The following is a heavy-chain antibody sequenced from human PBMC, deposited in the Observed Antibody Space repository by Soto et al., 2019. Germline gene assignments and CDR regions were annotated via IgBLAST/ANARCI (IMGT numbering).Heavy chain of an antibody. D-gene: IGHD3-10*01. Sequence: SVKVSCKASGGTFSSYNISWARQAPGQGLEWMGRIIPILGIANYAQKFQGRVTITADKSTSTAYMELSSLRSEDTAVYYCARGGVYYYGSWRTQYNPYRMDVWRQGPTGTLSS. CDR2: IIPILGIA. CDR1: GGTFSSYN. V-gene: IGHV1-69*02. J-gene: IGHJ6*02. CDR3: ARGGVYYYGSWRTQYNPYRMDV.